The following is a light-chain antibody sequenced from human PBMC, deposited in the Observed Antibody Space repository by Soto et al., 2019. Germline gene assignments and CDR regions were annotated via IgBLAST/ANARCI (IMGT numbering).Light chain of an antibody. V-gene: IGKV3-20*01. Sequence: EIVLTQSPGTLSLSPGEGATLSCRANQSVSTNFFAWYQQKPGQAPRLLIYGASTSATGIPDRFSGSGSGTDFTLTISRLEPEDFPVYYCQQYGRTSWTFGQGTKVEIK. CDR2: GAS. J-gene: IGKJ1*01. CDR3: QQYGRTSWT. CDR1: QSVSTNF.